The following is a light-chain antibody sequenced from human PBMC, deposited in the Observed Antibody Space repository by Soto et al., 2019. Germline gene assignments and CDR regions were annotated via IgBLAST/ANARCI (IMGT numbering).Light chain of an antibody. CDR3: QQYGSSPWT. Sequence: EVVLAHSLGTLSLHQGERATLSCRASQCVSSSDLACDEQKPGQAHRLLIYAASSRATGIPDRFSGSGSGTDFTLTISRLEPEDFAVYYCQQYGSSPWTFG. V-gene: IGKV3-20*01. CDR2: AAS. CDR1: QCVSSSD. J-gene: IGKJ1*01.